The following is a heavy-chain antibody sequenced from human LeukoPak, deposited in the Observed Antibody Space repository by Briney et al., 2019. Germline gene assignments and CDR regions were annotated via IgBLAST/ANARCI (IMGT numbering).Heavy chain of an antibody. CDR2: MNPNSGNT. J-gene: IGHJ6*03. V-gene: IGHV1-8*03. D-gene: IGHD3-3*01. CDR3: ARGLIFGVVIQSYYMDV. CDR1: RYTFTSYD. Sequence: ASVKVSCKAPRYTFTSYDLNWVRQATGQGIEWMGRMNPNSGNTGYAQKFKGRVTITRNTSISAAYMELSSLRSEDTAVYYCARGLIFGVVIQSYYMDVWGKGTTVTASS.